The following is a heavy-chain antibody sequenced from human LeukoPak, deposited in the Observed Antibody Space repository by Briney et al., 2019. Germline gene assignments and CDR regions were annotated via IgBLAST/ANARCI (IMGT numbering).Heavy chain of an antibody. J-gene: IGHJ5*02. Sequence: ASVKVSCKASGYTFMNYGISWVRQAPGQGLEWMGWISPYNGNTKYPQKLQGRVTMTTDTSTGTAYMELRSLRSDDTAVYYCAREASSSWPNWFDPWGQGTLVTVSS. CDR2: ISPYNGNT. D-gene: IGHD6-13*01. CDR1: GYTFMNYG. V-gene: IGHV1-18*01. CDR3: AREASSSWPNWFDP.